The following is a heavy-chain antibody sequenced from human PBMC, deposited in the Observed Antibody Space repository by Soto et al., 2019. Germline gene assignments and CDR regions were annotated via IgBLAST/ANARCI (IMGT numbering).Heavy chain of an antibody. CDR1: GYTFTSYA. V-gene: IGHV1-18*01. CDR2: ISAYNGNT. CDR3: ATEVTGSHDAFDI. Sequence: ASVKVSCKASGYTFTSYAISWVRQAPGQGLEWMGWISAYNGNTNYEQKLQGRVTMTTDTSTSTAYMELRSLRSDDTAVYYCATEVTGSHDAFDIWGQGTMVTVSS. J-gene: IGHJ3*02. D-gene: IGHD1-20*01.